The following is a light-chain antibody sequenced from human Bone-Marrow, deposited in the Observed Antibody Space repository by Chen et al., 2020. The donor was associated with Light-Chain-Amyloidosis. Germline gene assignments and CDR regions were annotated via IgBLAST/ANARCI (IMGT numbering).Light chain of an antibody. CDR1: SSDVGGDNH. Sequence: QSALTHPASVSGPPGQSITIPCPGTSSDVGGDNHVSWYQQHPDKAPKLMIYEVTNRPSWVPDRFSGSKSDNTASLTISGLQTEDEADYFCSSYTITNTLVFGSGTRVTVL. CDR3: SSYTITNTLV. J-gene: IGLJ1*01. CDR2: EVT. V-gene: IGLV2-14*01.